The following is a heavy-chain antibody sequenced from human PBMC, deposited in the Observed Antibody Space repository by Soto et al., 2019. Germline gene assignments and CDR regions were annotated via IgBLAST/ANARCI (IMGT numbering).Heavy chain of an antibody. D-gene: IGHD3-3*01. Sequence: GGSLSLSCAASGFPFSRYSMNWVRQAPGKGLEWVSYISSSSSTTTYADSVKGRFTISRDNAKNSLYLQMNSLSDEDTAVYYCTRTLDYDFWTGQGYWGQGTLVTVSS. V-gene: IGHV3-48*02. CDR3: TRTLDYDFWTGQGY. CDR1: GFPFSRYS. CDR2: ISSSSSTT. J-gene: IGHJ4*02.